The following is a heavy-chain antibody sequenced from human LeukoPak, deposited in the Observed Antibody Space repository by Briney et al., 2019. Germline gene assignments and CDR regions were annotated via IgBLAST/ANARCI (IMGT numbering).Heavy chain of an antibody. CDR1: GFTFNTYA. D-gene: IGHD5-12*01. J-gene: IGHJ3*02. CDR3: VSYPRGYGIFHI. Sequence: PGGSLRLSSTASGFTFNTYAMHWVRQAPGKGLEWVAFIQYDGNAKHYADSVTGRFTISRDISTNTLYLQMNSLRADDTAVYYCVSYPRGYGIFHIWGQGTMLTVSS. V-gene: IGHV3-30*02. CDR2: IQYDGNAK.